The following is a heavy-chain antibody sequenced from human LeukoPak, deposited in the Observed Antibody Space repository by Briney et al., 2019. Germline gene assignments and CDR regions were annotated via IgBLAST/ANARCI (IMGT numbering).Heavy chain of an antibody. J-gene: IGHJ4*02. Sequence: GRSLRLSCTAPGFTFSSYAMHWVRQAPGKGLEWVAVISYDGSNKYYADSVKGRFTISRDNSKNTLYLQMNSLRAEDTAVYYCAKDDQYYDSRGYYYGYFDYWGQGTLVTVSS. D-gene: IGHD3-22*01. V-gene: IGHV3-30*04. CDR2: ISYDGSNK. CDR1: GFTFSSYA. CDR3: AKDDQYYDSRGYYYGYFDY.